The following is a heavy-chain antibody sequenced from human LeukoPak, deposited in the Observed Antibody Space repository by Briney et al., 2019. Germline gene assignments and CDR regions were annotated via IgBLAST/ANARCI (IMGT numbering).Heavy chain of an antibody. CDR1: GGSISSGSYY. V-gene: IGHV4-61*02. CDR2: IYTSGST. CDR3: ARDSLGATGGDY. J-gene: IGHJ4*02. D-gene: IGHD1-26*01. Sequence: SETLSLTYTVSGGSISSGSYYWSWIRQPAGKGLEWIGRIYTSGSTNYNPSLKSRVTISVDTSKNQFSLKLSSVTAADTAVYYCARDSLGATGGDYWGQGTLVTVSS.